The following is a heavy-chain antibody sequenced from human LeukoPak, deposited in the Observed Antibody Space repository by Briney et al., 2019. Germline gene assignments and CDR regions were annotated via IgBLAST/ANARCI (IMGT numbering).Heavy chain of an antibody. Sequence: PSETLSLTCTVSGYSISSRNYWGWIRQPPGKGLEWIGSIFHSGTTYYNASLKSRVTISLDTSKNQFSLKLSSVTAADTAVYFCARDPASGYSTKRYYFDYWGQGTLVTVSS. D-gene: IGHD6-13*01. CDR1: GYSISSRNY. J-gene: IGHJ4*02. CDR3: ARDPASGYSTKRYYFDY. CDR2: IFHSGTT. V-gene: IGHV4-38-2*02.